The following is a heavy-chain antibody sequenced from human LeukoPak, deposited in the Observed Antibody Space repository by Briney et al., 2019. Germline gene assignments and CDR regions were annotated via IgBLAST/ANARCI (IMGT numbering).Heavy chain of an antibody. CDR3: ARLFSSPYDY. CDR2: IYYSGST. Sequence: PSETLSLTCTVSGGSISSSSYYWGWIRQPPGKGLEWIGSIYYSGSTYYNPPLKSRVTISVDTSKNQFSLKLSSVTAADTAVYYCARLFSSPYDYWGQGTLVTVSS. D-gene: IGHD6-13*01. V-gene: IGHV4-39*01. J-gene: IGHJ4*02. CDR1: GGSISSSSYY.